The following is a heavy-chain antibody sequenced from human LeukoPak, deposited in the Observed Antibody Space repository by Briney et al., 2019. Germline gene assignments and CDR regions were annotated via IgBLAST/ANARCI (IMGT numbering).Heavy chain of an antibody. V-gene: IGHV3-7*01. Sequence: GGSLRLSCAASGFTFSSYWMSWVRQAPGKGLEWVANIKQDGSEKYYVDSVKGRFTISRDNSRNTLFLHMNSLRAEDTAVYYCAKEACGSTSCYAVLHYWGQGSLVTVSS. J-gene: IGHJ4*02. D-gene: IGHD2-2*01. CDR2: IKQDGSEK. CDR3: AKEACGSTSCYAVLHY. CDR1: GFTFSSYW.